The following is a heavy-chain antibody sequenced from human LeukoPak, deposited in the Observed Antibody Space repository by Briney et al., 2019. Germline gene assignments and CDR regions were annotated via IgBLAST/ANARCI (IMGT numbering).Heavy chain of an antibody. CDR1: GSTFSSYW. CDR3: ARPPSAYYYYMDV. V-gene: IGHV3-7*01. Sequence: GGSLRLSCAASGSTFSSYWMSWVRQAPGKGLEWVANIKQDGSEKYYVDSVKGRFTISRDNAKNSLYLQVNSLRAEDTAVYYCARPPSAYYYYMDVWGKGTTVTVSS. CDR2: IKQDGSEK. D-gene: IGHD2-15*01. J-gene: IGHJ6*03.